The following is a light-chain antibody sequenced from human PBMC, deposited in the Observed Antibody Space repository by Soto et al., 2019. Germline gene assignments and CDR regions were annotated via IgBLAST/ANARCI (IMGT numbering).Light chain of an antibody. J-gene: IGLJ3*02. CDR2: DTS. CDR1: TGAVTSGHY. V-gene: IGLV7-46*01. Sequence: QAVVTQEPSLTVSPGGTVTLTCGSSTGAVTSGHYPYWFQQKPGQAPRTQIYDTSNKNSWTPARFSGSLLGGKAALTLSGAQPEDEAEYYCLLSYSGARVFGGGTQLTVL. CDR3: LLSYSGARV.